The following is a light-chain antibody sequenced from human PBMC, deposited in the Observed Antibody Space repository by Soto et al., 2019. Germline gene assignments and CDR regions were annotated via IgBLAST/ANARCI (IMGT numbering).Light chain of an antibody. CDR3: QQYCSSLLT. CDR2: GAS. V-gene: IGKV3-20*01. CDR1: QSVGSSC. J-gene: IGKJ1*01. Sequence: EIVLTQSPGTLSLSTGERATLSCRASQSVGSSCLAWYQQKPGQAPRLLIYGASSRATGIPDRFSGSGSGTDFTLTISRLEPEDFAVYYCQQYCSSLLTFGQGTKVEIK.